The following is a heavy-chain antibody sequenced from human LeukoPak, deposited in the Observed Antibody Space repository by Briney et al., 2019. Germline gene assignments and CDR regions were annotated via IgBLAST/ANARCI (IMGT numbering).Heavy chain of an antibody. V-gene: IGHV4-59*08. D-gene: IGHD3-10*01. J-gene: IGHJ3*01. CDR2: IYYSGST. CDR3: ASHYFDDAFDV. Sequence: PGGSLRLSCAASGFTFSSYWSWIRQPPGKGLEWIGYIYYSGSTNYNPSLKSRVTISVDTSKNQFSLKLSSVTAADTAVYYCASHYFDDAFDVWGQGTMVTVSS. CDR1: GFTFSSY.